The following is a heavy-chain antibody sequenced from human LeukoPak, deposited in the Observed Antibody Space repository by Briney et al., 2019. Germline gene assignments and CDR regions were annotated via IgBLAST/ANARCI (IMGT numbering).Heavy chain of an antibody. CDR1: GYTFTSYG. D-gene: IGHD6-13*01. V-gene: IGHV1-18*01. CDR3: ARDEENEGTQQLVRFLTGIDAFDI. CDR2: ISAYNGNT. J-gene: IGHJ3*02. Sequence: ASVMVSSKASGYTFTSYGISWVRQATGQGLEWMGWISAYNGNTNYAQKLQGRVTMTTDTSTSTAYMELRSLRSDDTAVYYCARDEENEGTQQLVRFLTGIDAFDIWGQGTMVTVSS.